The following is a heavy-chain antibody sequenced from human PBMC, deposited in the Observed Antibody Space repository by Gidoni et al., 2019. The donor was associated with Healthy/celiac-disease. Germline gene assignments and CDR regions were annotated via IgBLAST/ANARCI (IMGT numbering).Heavy chain of an antibody. CDR1: GGSFSGYY. CDR3: ARTSSSGWQRGYWFDP. J-gene: IGHJ5*02. V-gene: IGHV4-34*01. CDR2: INHSGST. Sequence: QVQLQQWGAGLLKPSETLSLPSAVSGGSFSGYYWSWIRQPPGKGLEWIGEINHSGSTNYNPSLKSRVTISVDTSKNQFSLKLSSVTAADTAVYYCARTSSSGWQRGYWFDPWGQGTLVTVSS. D-gene: IGHD6-19*01.